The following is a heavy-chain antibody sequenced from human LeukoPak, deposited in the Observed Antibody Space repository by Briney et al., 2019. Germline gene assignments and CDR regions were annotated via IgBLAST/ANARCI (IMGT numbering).Heavy chain of an antibody. Sequence: GGSLRLSCAASGFTFNTYAMSWVRQAPGKGLEWVSAITDSGGHTYYGDSVKGRFTISRDNSKNTLYLQMNSLRAEDTAVYYCAKITDIVVVPAAASAYFDYWGQGTLVTVSS. CDR2: ITDSGGHT. J-gene: IGHJ4*02. D-gene: IGHD2-2*01. CDR1: GFTFNTYA. CDR3: AKITDIVVVPAAASAYFDY. V-gene: IGHV3-23*01.